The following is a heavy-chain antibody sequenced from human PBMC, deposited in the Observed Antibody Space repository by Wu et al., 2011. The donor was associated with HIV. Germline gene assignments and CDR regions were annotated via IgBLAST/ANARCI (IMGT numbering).Heavy chain of an antibody. Sequence: QIVQSGAEVKKPGASVKVSCKTSGYTFTNYDINWVRQATGQGLEWMGYMNPNSGNTGYAQKFQGRVTMTRDTSMSTAYMELSGLTSEDTAVYYCARDAYYDFWSGPRYYYYYMDVWGKGTTVTVSS. CDR2: MNPNSGNT. CDR3: ARDAYYDFWSGPRYYYYYMDV. J-gene: IGHJ6*03. D-gene: IGHD3-3*01. V-gene: IGHV1-8*02. CDR1: GYTFTNYD.